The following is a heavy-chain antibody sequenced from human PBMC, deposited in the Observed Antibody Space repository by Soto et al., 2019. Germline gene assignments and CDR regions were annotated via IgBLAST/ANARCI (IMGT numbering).Heavy chain of an antibody. D-gene: IGHD3-9*01. CDR2: IYDSGSP. CDR1: GGSISAYY. CDR3: ARGVGSSPPRY. V-gene: IGHV4-59*01. J-gene: IGHJ4*02. Sequence: DTLSLTCTISGGSISAYYWSWIRQPPGQALEWIGYIYDSGSPYYSPSLRSRVSISADTSKNQISLKLTSATASDTAVYYCARGVGSSPPRYWGRGTLVTVSS.